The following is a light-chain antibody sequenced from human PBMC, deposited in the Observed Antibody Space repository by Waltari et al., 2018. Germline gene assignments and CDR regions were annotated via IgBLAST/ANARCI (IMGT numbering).Light chain of an antibody. CDR1: TGAVTSGHY. CDR2: DTS. CDR3: FLSYSGAVI. V-gene: IGLV7-46*01. J-gene: IGLJ2*01. Sequence: QAVVTQEPSLTVSPGGTVTLTCGSSTGAVTSGHYPYWFQQKPGQAPRTLIYDTSNKRSWTPARFSGALLGGKAALTLSGAQPEDEANYYCFLSYSGAVIFGGGTKLTVL.